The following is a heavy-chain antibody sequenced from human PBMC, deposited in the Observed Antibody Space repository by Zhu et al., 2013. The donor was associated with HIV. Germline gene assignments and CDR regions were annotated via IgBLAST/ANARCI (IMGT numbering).Heavy chain of an antibody. Sequence: QVQLVQSGAEVKKPGSSVKVSCKASGGTFSSYAISWVRQAPGQGLGWMGGIIPIFGTANYAQKFQGRVTITADESTSTAYMELSSLRSEDTAVYYCASSRSGEGLYYYGMDVWGQGTTVTVSS. CDR2: IIPIFGTA. J-gene: IGHJ6*02. V-gene: IGHV1-69*01. CDR1: GGTFSSYA. CDR3: ASSRSGEGLYYYGMDV. D-gene: IGHD3-3*01.